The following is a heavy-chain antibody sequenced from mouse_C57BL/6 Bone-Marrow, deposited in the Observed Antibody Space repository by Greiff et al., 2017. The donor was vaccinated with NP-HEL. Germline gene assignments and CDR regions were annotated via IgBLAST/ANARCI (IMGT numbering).Heavy chain of an antibody. CDR1: GYSITSGYY. J-gene: IGHJ3*01. V-gene: IGHV3-6*01. D-gene: IGHD2-1*01. CDR2: ISYDGSN. Sequence: EVKLQESGPGLVKPSQSLSLTCSVTGYSITSGYYWNWIRQFPGNKLEWMGYISYDGSNNYNPSLKNRISITRDTSKNQFFLKLNSVTTEDTATYYCARSYGNYGRFAYWGQGTLVTVSA. CDR3: ARSYGNYGRFAY.